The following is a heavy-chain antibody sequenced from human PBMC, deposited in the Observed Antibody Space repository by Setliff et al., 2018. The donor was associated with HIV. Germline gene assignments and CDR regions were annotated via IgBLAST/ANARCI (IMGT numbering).Heavy chain of an antibody. Sequence: SETLSLTCTVSGGSISSSSYYWGWVRKHPGKGLEWIGSMYYSGSTYYTPSLKSRITISLDTSKNQFSLRMRSVTAADTAVYYCARVFVDTAVLRFLDYYFDSWGRGTLVTVSS. CDR2: MYYSGST. J-gene: IGHJ4*02. CDR3: ARVFVDTAVLRFLDYYFDS. D-gene: IGHD5-18*01. CDR1: GGSISSSSYY. V-gene: IGHV4-39*07.